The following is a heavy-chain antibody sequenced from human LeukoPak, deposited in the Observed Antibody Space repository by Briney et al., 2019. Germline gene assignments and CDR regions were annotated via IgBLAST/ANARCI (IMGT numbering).Heavy chain of an antibody. CDR1: GFTFSSYW. J-gene: IGHJ4*02. Sequence: EGSLRLSCAASGFTFSSYWMSWVRQAPGKGLEWVANIKQDGSERYYVDSVKGRFTISRDNAKNSLYLQMNSLRAEDTAVYYCARDPYDSSGYYEVYFDYWGQGTLVTVSS. CDR2: IKQDGSER. D-gene: IGHD3-22*01. V-gene: IGHV3-7*01. CDR3: ARDPYDSSGYYEVYFDY.